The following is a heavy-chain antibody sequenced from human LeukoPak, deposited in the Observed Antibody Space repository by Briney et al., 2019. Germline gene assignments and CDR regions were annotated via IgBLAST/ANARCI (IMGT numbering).Heavy chain of an antibody. CDR1: GGTFSSYA. CDR2: IIPIFGTA. D-gene: IGHD3-22*01. Sequence: SVKVSCKASGGTFSSYAISWVRQAPGQGLEWMGRIIPIFGTANYAQKFQGRVTITTDESTSTAYMELSSLRSEDTAVYYCARERDSSSYAFDIWGQGTMVTVSS. J-gene: IGHJ3*02. V-gene: IGHV1-69*05. CDR3: ARERDSSSYAFDI.